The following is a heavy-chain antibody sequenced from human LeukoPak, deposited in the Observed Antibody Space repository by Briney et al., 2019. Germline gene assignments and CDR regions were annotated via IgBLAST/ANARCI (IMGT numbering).Heavy chain of an antibody. CDR2: ISSSSSYI. CDR1: GFPFSSYP. Sequence: GGSLRLSCAGSGFPFSSYPISWVRQAPGKGLEWVSSISSSSSYIYYADSVKGRFTISRDNAKNSLYLQMNSLRAEDTAVYYCAVYAAAGTPPGIDYWGQGTLVTVSS. V-gene: IGHV3-21*01. CDR3: AVYAAAGTPPGIDY. J-gene: IGHJ4*02. D-gene: IGHD6-13*01.